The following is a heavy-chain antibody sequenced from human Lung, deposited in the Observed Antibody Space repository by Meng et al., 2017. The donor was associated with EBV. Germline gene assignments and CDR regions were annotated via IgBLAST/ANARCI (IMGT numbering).Heavy chain of an antibody. V-gene: IGHV1-69*13. CDR1: GGPFSTHT. J-gene: IGHJ5*02. CDR2: LIAVFDKT. D-gene: IGHD1-14*01. Sequence: VQLVQSGAEVKKPGSSMNAACKPSGGPFSTHTFSWVRQAPGQGLEWMGGLIAVFDKTKAAPRFQDRVTFTADESTSTAYMELSSLTFDDTAVYYCARDSSPPHPHPGWFDPWDQGHLVTV. CDR3: ARDSSPPHPHPGWFDP.